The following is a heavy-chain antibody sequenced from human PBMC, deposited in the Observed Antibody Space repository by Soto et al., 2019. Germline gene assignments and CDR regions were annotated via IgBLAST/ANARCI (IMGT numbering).Heavy chain of an antibody. CDR3: ARDLSGWYSFDY. J-gene: IGHJ4*02. V-gene: IGHV1-18*01. CDR1: GYTFTSYG. Sequence: ASVKVSCKASGYTFTSYGISWVRQAPGQGLEWMGWISAYNGDTNYAQKLQGRVTMTTDTSTSTAYMELRSLRSDDTAVYYCARDLSGWYSFDYWGQGTLVTVSS. D-gene: IGHD6-19*01. CDR2: ISAYNGDT.